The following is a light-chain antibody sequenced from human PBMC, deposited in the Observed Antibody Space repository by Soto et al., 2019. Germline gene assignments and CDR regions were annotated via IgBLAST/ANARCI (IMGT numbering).Light chain of an antibody. CDR3: SSYAGNKLL. CDR2: EVS. Sequence: QSALTQPASVSGSPGQSITISCTGTSSDVGSYNLVSWYQQHPGKAPKLMIYEVSKRPSGVSNRFSGSKSGNTASLTVSGLRAEDEADYYCSSYAGNKLLFGGGTKLTVL. CDR1: SSDVGSYNL. J-gene: IGLJ2*01. V-gene: IGLV2-23*02.